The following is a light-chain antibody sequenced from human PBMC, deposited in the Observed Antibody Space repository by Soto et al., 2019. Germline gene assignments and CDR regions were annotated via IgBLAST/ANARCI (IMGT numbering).Light chain of an antibody. CDR2: KAP. V-gene: IGKV1-5*03. Sequence: DIQMTQSPSTLSAPVGDRVTITCRASQSISSWLAWYQQKPGKAPKLLIYKAPSLESGVPSRFSGSGSGTEFTLTISSLQPDDFATYYCQQYNSYGTFGQGTKVEIK. J-gene: IGKJ1*01. CDR3: QQYNSYGT. CDR1: QSISSW.